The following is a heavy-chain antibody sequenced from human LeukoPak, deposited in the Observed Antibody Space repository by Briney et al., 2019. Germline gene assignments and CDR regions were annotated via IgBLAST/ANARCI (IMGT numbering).Heavy chain of an antibody. J-gene: IGHJ4*02. D-gene: IGHD1-26*01. V-gene: IGHV3-21*01. CDR1: GFTFSGYS. Sequence: GGSLRLSCAASGFTFSGYSMNWVRQGPGKGLEWVSSITSSSSTYYADSVKGRFTISRDNAKNSLYLHMNSLRAEDTAVYYCAPAGGISTWYFDYWGQGTLVTVSS. CDR2: ITSSSST. CDR3: APAGGISTWYFDY.